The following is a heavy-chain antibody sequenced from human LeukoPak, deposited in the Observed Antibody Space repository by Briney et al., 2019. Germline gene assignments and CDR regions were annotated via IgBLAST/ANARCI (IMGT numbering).Heavy chain of an antibody. V-gene: IGHV1-2*06. CDR2: INPNSGGT. CDR1: GYTFIGYY. CDR3: ARYSHGDYLGLDY. Sequence: ASVKVSCKASGYTFIGYYMHWVRQAPGQGLEWVGRINPNSGGTNYAQKFQGRVTMTRNTSISTAYMELSSLRSEDTAVYYCARYSHGDYLGLDYWGQGTLVTVSS. J-gene: IGHJ4*02. D-gene: IGHD4-17*01.